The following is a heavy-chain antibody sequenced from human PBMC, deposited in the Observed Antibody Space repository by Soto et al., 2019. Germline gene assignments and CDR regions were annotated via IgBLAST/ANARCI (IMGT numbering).Heavy chain of an antibody. D-gene: IGHD4-17*01. Sequence: SETLSLTCTVSGGSISSGGYYWSWIRQHPGKGLEWIGYIYYSGSTYYNPSLKSRVTISVDTSKNQFSLKLSSVTAADTAVYYCARAQATVTTPFDYWGQGTLVTVSS. V-gene: IGHV4-31*03. CDR2: IYYSGST. J-gene: IGHJ4*02. CDR3: ARAQATVTTPFDY. CDR1: GGSISSGGYY.